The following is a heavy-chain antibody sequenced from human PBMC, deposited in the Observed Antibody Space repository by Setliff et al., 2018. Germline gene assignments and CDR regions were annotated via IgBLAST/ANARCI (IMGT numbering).Heavy chain of an antibody. D-gene: IGHD2-2*01. V-gene: IGHV5-51*01. CDR3: ARALYPSSFIGHNWFDP. CDR1: ASTFSNYW. CDR2: IYPDDSDI. J-gene: IGHJ5*02. Sequence: GESLKISCKDSASTFSNYWIVWVRQMPGKGLEWMGMIYPDDSDIKYHPSFQGQVTISADKSISTAYLQWSSLKASDTAMYYCARALYPSSFIGHNWFDPWGQGTLVTVSS.